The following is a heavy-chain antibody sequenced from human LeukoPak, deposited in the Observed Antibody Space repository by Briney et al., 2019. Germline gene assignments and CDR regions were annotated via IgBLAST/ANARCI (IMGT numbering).Heavy chain of an antibody. CDR1: GGTFSSYA. CDR2: IIPIFGTA. J-gene: IGHJ4*02. V-gene: IGHV1-69*05. CDR3: ARDRYDILTGYYIDAYFDY. Sequence: SVKVSCKASGGTFSSYAISWVRQAPGQGLEWMGRIIPIFGTANYAQKFQGRVTITTDESTSTAYMELSSLRSEDTAVYYCARDRYDILTGYYIDAYFDYWGQGTLVTVSS. D-gene: IGHD3-9*01.